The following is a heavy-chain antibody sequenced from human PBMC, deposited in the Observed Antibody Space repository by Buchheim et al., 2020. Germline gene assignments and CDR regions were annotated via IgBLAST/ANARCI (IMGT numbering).Heavy chain of an antibody. CDR1: GGSISSSSYY. CDR3: ARDSGSYLHYFDY. Sequence: QLQLQESGPGLVKPSETLSLTCTVSGGSISSSSYYWGWIRQPPGKGLEWIGSIYYSGSTYYNPSLKSRVTILVDTSKNQFSLKLSSVTAADTAVYYCARDSGSYLHYFDYWGQGTL. CDR2: IYYSGST. D-gene: IGHD1-26*01. J-gene: IGHJ4*02. V-gene: IGHV4-39*07.